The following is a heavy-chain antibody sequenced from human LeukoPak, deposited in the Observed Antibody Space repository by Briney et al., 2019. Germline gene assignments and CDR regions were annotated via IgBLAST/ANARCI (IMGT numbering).Heavy chain of an antibody. V-gene: IGHV4-31*03. CDR1: GGSINSGGFY. D-gene: IGHD3-22*01. CDR3: ARTVYYYDSSGYYYPGYFDY. J-gene: IGHJ4*02. Sequence: SQTLSLTCTVSGGSINSGGFYWSWIRQPPGKGLEWIGYIYYSGSTYYNPSLKSRVTISVDTSKNQFSLKLSSVTAADTAVYYCARTVYYYDSSGYYYPGYFDYWGQGTLVSVSS. CDR2: IYYSGST.